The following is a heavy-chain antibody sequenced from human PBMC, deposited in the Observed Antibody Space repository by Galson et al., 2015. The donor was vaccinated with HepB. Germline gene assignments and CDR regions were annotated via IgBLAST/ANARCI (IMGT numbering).Heavy chain of an antibody. CDR3: ARGGSGSEDY. CDR2: IIPILGIA. V-gene: IGHV1-69*04. J-gene: IGHJ4*02. D-gene: IGHD3-10*01. CDR1: GGTFSSYA. Sequence: SVKVSCKASGGTFSSYAISWVRQAPEQGLEWMGRIIPILGIANYAQKFQGRVTITADKSTSTAYMELSSLRSEDTAVYYCARGGSGSEDYWGQGTLVTVSS.